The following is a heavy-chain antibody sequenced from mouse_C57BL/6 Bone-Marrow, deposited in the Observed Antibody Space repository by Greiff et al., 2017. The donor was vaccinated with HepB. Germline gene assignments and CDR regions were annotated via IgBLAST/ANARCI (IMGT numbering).Heavy chain of an antibody. D-gene: IGHD1-1*01. CDR3: ARPITTVVDWYFDV. CDR1: GFTFSDYG. V-gene: IGHV5-17*01. CDR2: ISSGSSTI. Sequence: EVMLVESGGGLVKPGGSLKLSCAASGFTFSDYGMHWVRQAPEKGLEWVAYISSGSSTIYYADTVKGRFTISRDNAKNTLLLQMTSLRSEDTAMYYCARPITTVVDWYFDVWGTGTTVTVSS. J-gene: IGHJ1*03.